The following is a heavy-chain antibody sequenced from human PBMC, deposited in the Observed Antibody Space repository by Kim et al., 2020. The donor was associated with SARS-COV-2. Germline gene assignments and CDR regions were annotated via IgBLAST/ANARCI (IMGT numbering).Heavy chain of an antibody. CDR2: INPTGGNI. CDR3: ARWALTGFYSYNWFDT. Sequence: ASVKVSCKASGYPFRNYYMNWVRQAPGQGLEWMAVINPTGGNIKYAQKFEGRVTVTRDTSTSTVYMELNNLRSDDTAVYYCARWALTGFYSYNWFDTWGQGTLVTVSS. CDR1: GYPFRNYY. V-gene: IGHV1-46*01. J-gene: IGHJ5*02. D-gene: IGHD3-9*01.